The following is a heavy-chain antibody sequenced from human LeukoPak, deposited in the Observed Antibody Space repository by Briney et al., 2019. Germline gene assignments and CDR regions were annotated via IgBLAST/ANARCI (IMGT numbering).Heavy chain of an antibody. D-gene: IGHD5-18*01. V-gene: IGHV4-4*09. CDR2: ISHSGDT. J-gene: IGHJ4*02. CDR3: ARTARVFDY. CDR1: GHSITSYY. Sequence: SETLSLTCTVSGHSITSYYWSWIRQSPGKGLECIAYISHSGDTNYNPSLKSRVTISMDTSKNQLSLRLNSVTAADTAVYYCARTARVFDYWGQGMQVTVSS.